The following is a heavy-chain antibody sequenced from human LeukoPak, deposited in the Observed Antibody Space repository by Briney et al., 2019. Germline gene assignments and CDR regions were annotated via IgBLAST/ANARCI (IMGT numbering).Heavy chain of an antibody. Sequence: GGSLRLSCAASGFTFSSYWMHWVRQAPGKGLVWVSRINSDGSSTSYADAVKGRFPISRDNAKNTLYMQMNSLRAEDTAVYYCARDPPLYCSGGSCYILDYWGQGTLVTVSS. D-gene: IGHD2-15*01. CDR1: GFTFSSYW. J-gene: IGHJ4*02. CDR3: ARDPPLYCSGGSCYILDY. CDR2: INSDGSST. V-gene: IGHV3-74*01.